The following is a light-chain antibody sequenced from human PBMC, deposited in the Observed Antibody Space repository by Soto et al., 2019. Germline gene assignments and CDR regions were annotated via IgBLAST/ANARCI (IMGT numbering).Light chain of an antibody. CDR2: GAS. Sequence: EIVLTQSPGTLSLSPGGRATLSCRASRSVSSSFLAWYQQKPGQAPRLLIYGASSRATGIPDRFSGSGSGTKFTLTISSLQPEDFATYFCQQYSDYSRTFGQGTKVDIK. V-gene: IGKV3-20*01. CDR3: QQYSDYSRT. CDR1: RSVSSSF. J-gene: IGKJ1*01.